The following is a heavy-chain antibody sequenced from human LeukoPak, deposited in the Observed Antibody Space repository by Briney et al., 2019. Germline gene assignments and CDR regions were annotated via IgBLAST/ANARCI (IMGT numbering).Heavy chain of an antibody. D-gene: IGHD6-19*01. CDR1: GFTFSNYG. J-gene: IGHJ4*02. V-gene: IGHV3-30*02. CDR2: IRYDGSNK. Sequence: GGSLRLSCAASGFTFSNYGMHWVRQAPGKGLEWVAFIRYDGSNKDYADSVKGRFTISRDNSKKTLYLQLNSLRADDTAVFYCAQDQESGSSGWYAEEVFDSWGQGTLVTVSS. CDR3: AQDQESGSSGWYAEEVFDS.